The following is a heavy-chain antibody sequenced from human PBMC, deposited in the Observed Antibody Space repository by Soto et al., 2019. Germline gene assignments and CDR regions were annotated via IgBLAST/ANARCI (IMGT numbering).Heavy chain of an antibody. CDR2: IGTAGDT. CDR1: GFTFRSYD. J-gene: IGHJ6*03. Sequence: EVQLVESGGGLIQPGGSLRLSCAASGFTFRSYDMHWVRQATAKGLEWVSGIGTAGDTYYQGSVKGRFTISRENAKNSLYLQMNNLRAGDTALYYCARGWLATGGSLSYMDVWGKGTTVTVSS. CDR3: ARGWLATGGSLSYMDV. D-gene: IGHD6-13*01. V-gene: IGHV3-13*01.